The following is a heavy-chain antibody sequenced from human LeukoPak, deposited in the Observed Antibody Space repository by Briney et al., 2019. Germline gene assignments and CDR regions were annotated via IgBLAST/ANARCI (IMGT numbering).Heavy chain of an antibody. CDR2: ISAYNGNT. CDR3: ARSGALGWFDY. V-gene: IGHV1-18*01. J-gene: IGHJ4*02. CDR1: GYTFTSYG. Sequence: GSVRVSCKASGYTFTSYGISWVRQAPGQGLEWMGWISAYNGNTNYAQKLQGRVTMTTDTSTSPAYMELRSLRSDDTAVYYCARSGALGWFDYWGQGALVTVSS. D-gene: IGHD1-26*01.